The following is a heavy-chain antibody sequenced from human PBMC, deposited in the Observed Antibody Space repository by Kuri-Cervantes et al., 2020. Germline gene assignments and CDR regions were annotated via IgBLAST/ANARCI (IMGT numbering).Heavy chain of an antibody. CDR1: GGSISSSSYY. CDR3: ARVRSVNNFWSGRYFSDS. D-gene: IGHD3-3*01. V-gene: IGHV4-39*07. Sequence: SETLSLTCTVSGGSISSSSYYWGWVRQPPGKGLEWIGSIYYSGSTYYNPSLKSRVAISVDTSKNQFSLKLNSVTAADTAVYFCARVRSVNNFWSGRYFSDSWGQGTLVTVSS. CDR2: IYYSGST. J-gene: IGHJ4*02.